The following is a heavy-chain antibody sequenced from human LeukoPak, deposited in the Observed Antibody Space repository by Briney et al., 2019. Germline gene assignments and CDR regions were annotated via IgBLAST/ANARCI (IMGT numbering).Heavy chain of an antibody. J-gene: IGHJ5*02. CDR3: ARVVKRITMIVVVRGRWFDP. V-gene: IGHV4-39*01. CDR2: IYYSGTT. CDR1: GGSISSGSYY. Sequence: PSETLSLTCTVSGGSISSGSYYWGWIRQPPGKGLEWIGSIYYSGTTYYNPSLKSRVTIPVDTSKNQFSLKLSSVTAADTAVYYCARVVKRITMIVVVRGRWFDPWGQGTLVTVSS. D-gene: IGHD3-22*01.